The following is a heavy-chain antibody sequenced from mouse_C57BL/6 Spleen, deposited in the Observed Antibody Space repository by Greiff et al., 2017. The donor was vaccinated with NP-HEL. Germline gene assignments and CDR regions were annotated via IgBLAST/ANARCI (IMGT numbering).Heavy chain of an antibody. Sequence: EVKVEESGGGLVQPGGSMKLSCVASGFTFSNYWMNWVRQSPEKGLEWVAQIRLKSDNYATHYAESVKGRFTISRDDSKSSVYLQMNNLRAEDTGIYYCTVGGLSHFDYWGQGTTLTVSS. D-gene: IGHD2-3*01. CDR1: GFTFSNYW. CDR2: IRLKSDNYAT. J-gene: IGHJ2*01. CDR3: TVGGLSHFDY. V-gene: IGHV6-3*01.